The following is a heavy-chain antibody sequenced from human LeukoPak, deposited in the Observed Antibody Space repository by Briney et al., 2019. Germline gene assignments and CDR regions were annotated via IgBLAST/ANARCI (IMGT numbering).Heavy chain of an antibody. CDR3: AKSSREWELLDAFDI. V-gene: IGHV3-23*01. CDR2: ISGSGVRT. Sequence: PAGSLRLSCAASGFTFSNYGMSWVRQAPRKGLERVSGISGSGVRTDYADSVNGRFTISRDNAKNTLYLQMSSLRAEDTAVYYCAKSSREWELLDAFDIWGQGTMVTVSS. CDR1: GFTFSNYG. D-gene: IGHD1-26*01. J-gene: IGHJ3*02.